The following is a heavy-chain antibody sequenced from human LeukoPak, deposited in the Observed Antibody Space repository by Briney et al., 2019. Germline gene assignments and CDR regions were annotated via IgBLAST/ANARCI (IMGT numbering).Heavy chain of an antibody. CDR2: ISGSGGST. CDR3: AKAQDYVWGRYPPLGY. D-gene: IGHD3-16*02. Sequence: GGSLRLSCAASGFTFSSYAMSRVRQAPGKGLEWVSAISGSGGSTYYADSVKGRFTISRDNSKNTLYLQMHSLRAEDTAVYYCAKAQDYVWGRYPPLGYWGQGTLVTVSS. V-gene: IGHV3-23*01. J-gene: IGHJ4*02. CDR1: GFTFSSYA.